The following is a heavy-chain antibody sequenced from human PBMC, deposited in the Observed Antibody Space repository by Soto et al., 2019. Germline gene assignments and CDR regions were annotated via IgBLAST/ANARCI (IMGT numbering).Heavy chain of an antibody. J-gene: IGHJ4*02. Sequence: SETLSLTCAVYGGSFSGYYWSWIRQPPGKGLEWIGEINHSGSTNYNPSLKSRVTISVDTSKNQFSLKLSSVTAADTAVYYCARLRGLRYFDWLPHPTYYFDYWGQGTLVIVSS. CDR1: GGSFSGYY. CDR2: INHSGST. V-gene: IGHV4-34*01. CDR3: ARLRGLRYFDWLPHPTYYFDY. D-gene: IGHD3-9*01.